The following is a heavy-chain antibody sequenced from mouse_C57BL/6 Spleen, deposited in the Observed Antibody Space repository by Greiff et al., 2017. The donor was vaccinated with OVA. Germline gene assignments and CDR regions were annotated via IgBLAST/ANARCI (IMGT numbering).Heavy chain of an antibody. CDR1: GYTFTSYW. D-gene: IGHD1-1*01. V-gene: IGHV1-52*01. CDR3: ARPYGSSWGFDY. J-gene: IGHJ2*01. CDR2: IDPSDSET. Sequence: VQLQQSGAELVRPGSSVKLSCKASGYTFTSYWMHWVKQRPIQGLEWIGNIDPSDSETHYNQKFKDKATLTVDKSSSTAYMQLSSLTSEDSAVYYCARPYGSSWGFDYWGQGTTLTVSS.